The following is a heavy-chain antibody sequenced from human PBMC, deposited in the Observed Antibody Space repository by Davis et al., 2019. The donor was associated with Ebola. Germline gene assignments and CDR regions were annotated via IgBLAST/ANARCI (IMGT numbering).Heavy chain of an antibody. J-gene: IGHJ4*02. CDR1: DGSISGHY. CDR3: ARFGHGAY. V-gene: IGHV4-59*11. Sequence: PSETLFLTCSVSDGSISGHYWNWFRQPPGKGLEWIGFISGSGRTSYNPSLKSRITISADTSKNQFSLNLSSVTAADTAVYFCARFGHGAYWGQGTLVTVSS. D-gene: IGHD3-16*01. CDR2: ISGSGRT.